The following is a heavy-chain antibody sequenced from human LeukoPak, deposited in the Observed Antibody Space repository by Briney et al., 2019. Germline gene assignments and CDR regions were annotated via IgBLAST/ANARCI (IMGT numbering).Heavy chain of an antibody. J-gene: IGHJ4*02. V-gene: IGHV3-7*01. D-gene: IGHD6-19*01. CDR3: AREWVEQWLVRLFDY. Sequence: GGSLRLSCAASGFTFSSYWMSWVRQAPGKGLEWVANIKQDGSEKYYVDSVKGRFTISRDNAKNSLYLQMNSLRAEDTAVYYCAREWVEQWLVRLFDYWGQGTLVTVSP. CDR2: IKQDGSEK. CDR1: GFTFSSYW.